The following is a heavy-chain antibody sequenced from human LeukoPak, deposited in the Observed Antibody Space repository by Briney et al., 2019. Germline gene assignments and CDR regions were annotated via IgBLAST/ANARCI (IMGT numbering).Heavy chain of an antibody. CDR2: MSNSGDKT. V-gene: IGHV3-23*01. D-gene: IGHD3-10*01. J-gene: IGHJ4*02. CDR1: GFTFTNYA. Sequence: GGSLRLSCAASGFTFTNYAMTWVRQAPGKGLEWVSSMSNSGDKTYYAESVKGRFTISRDNSKSTLYLQMNSVEAEDTAVYYCAKSRGSATYYRGNDYWGQGTLLTVSS. CDR3: AKSRGSATYYRGNDY.